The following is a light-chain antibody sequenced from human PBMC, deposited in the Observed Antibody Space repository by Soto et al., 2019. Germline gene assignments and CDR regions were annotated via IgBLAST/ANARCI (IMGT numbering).Light chain of an antibody. CDR3: CSYAGSSTDVV. V-gene: IGLV2-23*01. J-gene: IGLJ2*01. CDR1: SSDVGSYNL. Sequence: QSVLTQPASVSGSPGQSITISCTGTSSDVGSYNLVSWYQQHPGKAPKLMIYEGSKRPSGVSNRFSGSKSGNTASLTISGLQAEDEADYYCCSYAGSSTDVVLGGGTKVTVL. CDR2: EGS.